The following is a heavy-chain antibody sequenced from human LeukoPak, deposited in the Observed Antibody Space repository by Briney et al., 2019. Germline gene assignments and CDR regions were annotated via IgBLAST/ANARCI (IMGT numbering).Heavy chain of an antibody. CDR3: AKGASGYYYNDAFDI. CDR1: GFTFSSYG. D-gene: IGHD3-22*01. Sequence: PGRSLRLSCAASGFTFSSYGMHWVRQAPGKGLEWVAFIRYDGSNKYYADSVKGRFTISRDNSKNTLYLQMNSLRAEDTAVYYCAKGASGYYYNDAFDIWGQGTMVTVSS. CDR2: IRYDGSNK. J-gene: IGHJ3*02. V-gene: IGHV3-30*02.